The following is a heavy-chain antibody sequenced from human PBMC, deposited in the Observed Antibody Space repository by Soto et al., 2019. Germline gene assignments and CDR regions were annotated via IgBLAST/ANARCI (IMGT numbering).Heavy chain of an antibody. CDR2: ISAHNGNT. Sequence: QVQLVQSGAEVKKPGASVKVSCKASGYFFISYGISWVRQAPGQGLEWMGWISAHNGNTNYAQTLQGRVTMTTDTSTSTAYMEVRSLRSDDTAVYYCARQDWNYNWFDPWGQGTLVTVSS. J-gene: IGHJ5*02. V-gene: IGHV1-18*01. CDR1: GYFFISYG. D-gene: IGHD1-7*01. CDR3: ARQDWNYNWFDP.